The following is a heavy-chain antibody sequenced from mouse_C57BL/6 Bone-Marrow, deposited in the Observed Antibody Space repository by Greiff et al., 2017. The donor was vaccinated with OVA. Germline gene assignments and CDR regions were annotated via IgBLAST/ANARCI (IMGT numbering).Heavy chain of an antibody. CDR3: SRDDYDSSPWFAY. J-gene: IGHJ3*01. CDR2: IYPRGGNT. CDR1: GYTFTSYG. D-gene: IGHD1-1*01. Sequence: QVQLQQSGAELARPGASVKLSCKASGYTFTSYGISWVKQRTGQGLEWIGAIYPRGGNTYYNETFKGKAILTADKSSSTAYMELRSLASEESAVYFCSRDDYDSSPWFAYWGQGTLVTVSA. V-gene: IGHV1-81*01.